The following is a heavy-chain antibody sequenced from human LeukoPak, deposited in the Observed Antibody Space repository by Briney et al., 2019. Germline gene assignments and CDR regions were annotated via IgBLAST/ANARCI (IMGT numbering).Heavy chain of an antibody. V-gene: IGHV3-48*01. CDR1: GFTFSSYS. D-gene: IGHD1-26*01. CDR2: ISSSSSTI. Sequence: PGGSLRLSCAASGFTFSSYSTNWVRQAPGKGLEWVSHISSSSSTIYYADSVKGRFTISRDNAKNSLYLQMNSLRAEDTAVYYCARESGSWDAFDIWGRGTMVTVSS. CDR3: ARESGSWDAFDI. J-gene: IGHJ3*02.